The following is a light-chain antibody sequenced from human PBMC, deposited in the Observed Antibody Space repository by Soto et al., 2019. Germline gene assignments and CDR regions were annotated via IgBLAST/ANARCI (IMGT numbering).Light chain of an antibody. CDR2: GAF. Sequence: EIVMTQSPATLSVSPGETATLSCRASQSVSYNLAWYQQKPGQGPRLLIYGAFTRATGIPARFSGSGSGTEFTLTISSLQSEDFADYYCQQYKNWPPLTFGGGNKVEIK. CDR3: QQYKNWPPLT. CDR1: QSVSYN. J-gene: IGKJ4*01. V-gene: IGKV3-15*01.